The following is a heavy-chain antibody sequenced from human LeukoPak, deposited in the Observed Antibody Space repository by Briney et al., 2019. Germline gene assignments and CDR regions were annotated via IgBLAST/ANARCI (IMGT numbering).Heavy chain of an antibody. D-gene: IGHD6-13*01. Sequence: GGSLRLSCAASKFTFSNYAMSWVRQAPGKGLEWVSAISGSGTSIYYADSVKGRFTISRDNSKNTLYLQMNSLRAEDTAVYYCARLFDRGSSWYCPSDYWGQGTLVTVSS. CDR3: ARLFDRGSSWYCPSDY. V-gene: IGHV3-23*01. J-gene: IGHJ4*02. CDR2: ISGSGTSI. CDR1: KFTFSNYA.